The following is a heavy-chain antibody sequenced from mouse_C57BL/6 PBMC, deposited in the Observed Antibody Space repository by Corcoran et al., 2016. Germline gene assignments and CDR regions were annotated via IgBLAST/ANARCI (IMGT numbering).Heavy chain of an antibody. CDR1: GYTFTTYG. V-gene: IGHV9-3*01. CDR2: INTYSGVP. CDR3: ARVPAGYYYAMDY. J-gene: IGHJ4*01. Sequence: QIQLVQSGPELKKPGETVKISCKASGYTFTTYGMSWVKQAPGKGLKWMGWINTYSGVPTYADDFKGRFAFSLETSAITAYLQINNLKNEDTATYFCARVPAGYYYAMDYWGQGTSVTVSS.